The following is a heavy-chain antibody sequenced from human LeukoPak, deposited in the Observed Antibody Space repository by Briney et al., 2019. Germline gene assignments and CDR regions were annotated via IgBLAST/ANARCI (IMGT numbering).Heavy chain of an antibody. V-gene: IGHV4-59*01. Sequence: SETLSLTCTVSGGSMNSYYWSWIRQPPGKGLEWIGYIYYSGSTNYNPSLKSRVTISVDTSKNQFSLKLSSVTAADTAEYYCAREPYGSGTFDYWGQGTLVTVSA. J-gene: IGHJ4*02. CDR2: IYYSGST. CDR1: GGSMNSYY. CDR3: AREPYGSGTFDY. D-gene: IGHD3-10*01.